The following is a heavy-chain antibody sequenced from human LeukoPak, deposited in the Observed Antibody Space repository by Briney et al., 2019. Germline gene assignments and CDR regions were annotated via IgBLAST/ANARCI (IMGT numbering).Heavy chain of an antibody. D-gene: IGHD3-16*01. CDR2: IYPRDGST. CDR1: GYTFTSNY. J-gene: IGHJ4*02. Sequence: GASVKVSCKASGYTFTSNYIHWVRQAPGQGLEWMGMIYPRDGSTSYAQKFQGRVTMTRDTSTSTVYMELSSLRSEDTAVYYCARTSPLGPSHFDYWGQGTLVTVSS. V-gene: IGHV1-46*01. CDR3: ARTSPLGPSHFDY.